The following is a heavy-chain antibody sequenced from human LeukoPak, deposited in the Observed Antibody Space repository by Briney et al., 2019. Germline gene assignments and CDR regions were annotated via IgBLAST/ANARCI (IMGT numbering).Heavy chain of an antibody. CDR2: IIPIFGTA. D-gene: IGHD3-3*01. CDR3: ARGELVDSWIILFDY. V-gene: IGHV1-69*13. CDR1: GGTFSSYA. J-gene: IGHJ4*02. Sequence: SVTVSCKASGGTFSSYAISWVRQAPGQGLEWMGGIIPIFGTANYAQKFQGRVTITADESTSTAYMELSSLRSEDTAVYYCARGELVDSWIILFDYWGQGTLVTVSS.